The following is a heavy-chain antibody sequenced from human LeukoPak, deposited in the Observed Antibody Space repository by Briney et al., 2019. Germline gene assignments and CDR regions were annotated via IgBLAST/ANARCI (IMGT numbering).Heavy chain of an antibody. J-gene: IGHJ6*03. D-gene: IGHD1-26*01. CDR1: GYSFTSYD. CDR2: MNPNSGNT. CDR3: ARVGGSYYKLSYYMDV. V-gene: IGHV1-8*01. Sequence: ASVKVSCKASGYSFTSYDINWVRQATGQGLEWMGWMNPNSGNTGYAQKFQGRVTMTRNTSISTAYMELSSLRSDDTAVYYCARVGGSYYKLSYYMDVWGKGTTVTVS.